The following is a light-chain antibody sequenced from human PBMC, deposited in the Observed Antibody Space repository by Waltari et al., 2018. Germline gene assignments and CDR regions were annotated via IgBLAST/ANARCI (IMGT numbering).Light chain of an antibody. CDR3: SSFTSSTTGI. Sequence: SALTQPDSVSGSPGQSINISCSGISSDSGGYNYVSWYQQHPGEAPKLIIYDVTNRPSGVSDRFSGSKSGSSASLTISGLQPDDEADYYCSSFTSSTTGIFGGGTKLTVL. V-gene: IGLV2-14*03. J-gene: IGLJ2*01. CDR1: SSDSGGYNY. CDR2: DVT.